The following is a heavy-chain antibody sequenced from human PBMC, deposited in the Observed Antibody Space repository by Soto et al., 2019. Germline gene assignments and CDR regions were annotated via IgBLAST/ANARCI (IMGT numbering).Heavy chain of an antibody. Sequence: GGSLRLSCSASGFTFSMFSMHWVRQAPGKGLEYVSGISSNGDSTYYADSVKGRFTISRDNSKNTPYLQMSSLRAVDTAVYYCVHPRSTVQIPPTWGQGTLVTVSS. J-gene: IGHJ5*02. CDR3: VHPRSTVQIPPT. CDR2: ISSNGDST. V-gene: IGHV3-64D*06. D-gene: IGHD4-17*01. CDR1: GFTFSMFS.